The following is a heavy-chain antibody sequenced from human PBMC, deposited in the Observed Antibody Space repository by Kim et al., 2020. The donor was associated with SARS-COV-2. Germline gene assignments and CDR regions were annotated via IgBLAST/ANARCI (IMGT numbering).Heavy chain of an antibody. Sequence: ASVKVSCKASGYTFTSYYMHWVRQAPGQGLEWMGIINPSGGSTSYAQKFQGRVTMTRDTSTSTVYMELSSLRSEDTAVYYCGTVDRGSMVDYWGQGTLVTVSS. J-gene: IGHJ4*02. CDR1: GYTFTSYY. CDR3: GTVDRGSMVDY. V-gene: IGHV1-46*01. D-gene: IGHD3-10*01. CDR2: INPSGGST.